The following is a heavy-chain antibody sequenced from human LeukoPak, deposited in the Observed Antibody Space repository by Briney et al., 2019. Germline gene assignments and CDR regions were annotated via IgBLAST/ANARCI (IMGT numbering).Heavy chain of an antibody. CDR3: ASCSSTSCYYRTGFDY. V-gene: IGHV1-69*05. Sequence: ASVTVSCKASGGTFSSYAISWVRQAPGQGLEWMGGIIPIFGTANYAQKFQGRVTITTDESTSTAYMELSSLRSEDTAVYYCASCSSTSCYYRTGFDYWGQGTLVTVSS. D-gene: IGHD2-2*01. J-gene: IGHJ4*02. CDR2: IIPIFGTA. CDR1: GGTFSSYA.